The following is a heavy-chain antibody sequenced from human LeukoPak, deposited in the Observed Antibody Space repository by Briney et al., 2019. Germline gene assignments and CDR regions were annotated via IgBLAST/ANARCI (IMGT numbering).Heavy chain of an antibody. CDR3: ARGEGIVGSTGLSY. D-gene: IGHD1-26*01. CDR1: GYNFDGYY. Sequence: ASVKVSCTASGYNFDGYYIHWVRQAPGEGLGWRAWINPNTDDTHFAQKSQDRVTLSRDNSISTAYLEMRSLRYDDTAVYYCARGEGIVGSTGLSYWGQGTLVSVSS. J-gene: IGHJ4*02. CDR2: INPNTDDT. V-gene: IGHV1-2*02.